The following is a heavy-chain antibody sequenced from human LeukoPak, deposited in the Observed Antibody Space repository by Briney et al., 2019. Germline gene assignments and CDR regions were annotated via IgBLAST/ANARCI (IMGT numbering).Heavy chain of an antibody. CDR1: GGSISSGSYY. D-gene: IGHD5-18*01. CDR2: IYTSGST. V-gene: IGHV4-61*02. J-gene: IGHJ6*03. CDR3: ARDRFGYSYGHTYYYYYYMDV. Sequence: SETLSLTCTVSGGSISSGSYYWSWIRQPAGKGLEWIGRIYTSGSTNYNPSLKSRVTISVDTSKNQFSLKLSSVTAADTAVYYCARDRFGYSYGHTYYYYYYMDVWGKGTTVTVSS.